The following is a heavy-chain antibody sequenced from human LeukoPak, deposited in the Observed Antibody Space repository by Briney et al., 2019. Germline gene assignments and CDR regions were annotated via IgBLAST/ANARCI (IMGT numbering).Heavy chain of an antibody. CDR2: IYYSGST. Sequence: SETLSLTCTVSGGSISSSSYYWGWIRQPPGKGLEWIGSIYYSGSTYYNPSLKSRVAISVDTSKNQFSLKLSSVTAADTAVYYCARHASTSPPFDYWGQGTLVTVSS. CDR3: ARHASTSPPFDY. V-gene: IGHV4-39*01. CDR1: GGSISSSSYY. J-gene: IGHJ4*02.